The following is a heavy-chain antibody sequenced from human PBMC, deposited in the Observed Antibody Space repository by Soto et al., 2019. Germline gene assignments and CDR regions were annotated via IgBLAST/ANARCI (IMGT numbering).Heavy chain of an antibody. CDR3: ARLRYFDWFDGMDV. D-gene: IGHD3-9*01. CDR1: GYSFTIYC. J-gene: IGHJ6*02. CDR2: IYPGDSDT. Sequence: PGESLKISCNGSGYSFTIYCIGLVLQMPGKGLEWMGIIYPGDSDTRYSPSFQGQVTISADKSISTAYLQWSSLKASDTAMYYCARLRYFDWFDGMDVWGQGTTVTVAS. V-gene: IGHV5-51*01.